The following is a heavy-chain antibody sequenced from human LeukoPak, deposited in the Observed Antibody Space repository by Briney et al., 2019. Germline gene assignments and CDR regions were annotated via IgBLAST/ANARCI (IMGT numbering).Heavy chain of an antibody. V-gene: IGHV4-38-2*02. J-gene: IGHJ4*02. D-gene: IGHD1-26*01. CDR3: ARDRSGSYWTY. CDR2: IYHSGST. CDR1: GGSISSYY. Sequence: SETLSLTCTVSGGSISSYYWGWIRQPPGKDLEWIGSIYHSGSTYYNPSLKSRVTISVDTSKNQFSLKLNSVTAADTAVYYCARDRSGSYWTYWGQGTLVTVSS.